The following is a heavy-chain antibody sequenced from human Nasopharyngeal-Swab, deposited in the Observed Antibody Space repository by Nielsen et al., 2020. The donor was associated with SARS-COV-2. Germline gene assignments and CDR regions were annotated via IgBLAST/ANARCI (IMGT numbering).Heavy chain of an antibody. CDR1: GFTFSSYSMN. J-gene: IGHJ2*01. D-gene: IGHD3-10*01. CDR3: ARHDRWVGELLGYWYFDL. V-gene: IGHV4-39*01. CDR2: IYYSGST. Sequence: ESLKISCAASGFTFSSYSMNWVRQPPGKGLEWIGSIYYSGSTYYNPSLKSRVTISVDTSKNQFSLKLSSVTAADTAVYYCARHDRWVGELLGYWYFDLWGRGTLVTVSS.